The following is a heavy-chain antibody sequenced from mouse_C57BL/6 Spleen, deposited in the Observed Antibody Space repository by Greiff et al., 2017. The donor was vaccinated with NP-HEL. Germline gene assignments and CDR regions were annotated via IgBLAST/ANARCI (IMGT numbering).Heavy chain of an antibody. J-gene: IGHJ1*03. D-gene: IGHD1-1*01. CDR2: INPSNGGT. CDR1: GYTFTSYW. CDR3: GGPVGSRGGGNFDV. V-gene: IGHV1-53*01. Sequence: VQLQQPGTELVKPGASVKLSCKASGYTFTSYWMHWVKQRPGQGLEWIGNINPSNGGTNYNEKFKSKATLTVDKSSSTAYMQLSSLTSEDSAVFYYGGPVGSRGGGNFDVWGTGTTVTVSS.